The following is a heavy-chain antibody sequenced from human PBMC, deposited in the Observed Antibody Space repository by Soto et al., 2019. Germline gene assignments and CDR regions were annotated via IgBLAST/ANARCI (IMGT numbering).Heavy chain of an antibody. J-gene: IGHJ4*02. Sequence: GESLKISCKGSGYSFTSYWIGWVRQMPGKGLEWMGIIYPGDSDTRYSPSFQGQVTISADKSISTAYLQWSSLKASDTAMYYCATNLGGGYSYGYEYYFDYWGQGTLVTVSS. D-gene: IGHD5-18*01. V-gene: IGHV5-51*01. CDR2: IYPGDSDT. CDR3: ATNLGGGYSYGYEYYFDY. CDR1: GYSFTSYW.